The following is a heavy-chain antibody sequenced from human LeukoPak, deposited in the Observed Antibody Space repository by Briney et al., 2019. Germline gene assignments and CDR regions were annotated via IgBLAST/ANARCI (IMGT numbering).Heavy chain of an antibody. CDR2: INPSGGST. D-gene: IGHD5-24*01. V-gene: IGHV1-46*01. Sequence: GASVKVSCKASGYTFTSYMHWVRQAPGQGLEWMGIINPSGGSTNYAQKFQGRVTITADESTSTAYMELSSLRSEDTAVYYCARESRDGYNSVWGQGTLVTVSS. CDR1: GYTFTSY. CDR3: ARESRDGYNSV. J-gene: IGHJ4*02.